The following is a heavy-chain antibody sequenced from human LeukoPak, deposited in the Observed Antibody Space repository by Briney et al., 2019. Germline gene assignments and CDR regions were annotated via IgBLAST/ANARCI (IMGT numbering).Heavy chain of an antibody. J-gene: IGHJ3*02. CDR2: IYTSGST. D-gene: IGHD2-2*01. Sequence: PSETLSLTCTVSGGSISSYYWSWIRQPAGKGLEWIGRIYTSGSTNYNPSLKSRVTMSVDTSKNQFSLKLGSVTAADTAVYYCARDSGYQVLGYDAFVIWGQGTTVTVSS. CDR1: GGSISSYY. V-gene: IGHV4-4*07. CDR3: ARDSGYQVLGYDAFVI.